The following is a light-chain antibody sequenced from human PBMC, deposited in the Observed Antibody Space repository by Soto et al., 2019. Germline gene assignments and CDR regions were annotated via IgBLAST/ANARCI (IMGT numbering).Light chain of an antibody. CDR1: SSNIGSNT. J-gene: IGLJ2*01. CDR3: AAWDDSLNGVV. Sequence: QLVLTQPPSASGTPGQRVTISCSGSSSNIGSNTVNWYQQLPGTAPKVLIYSNHQRPSGVPDRFSGSKSGTSASLAISGLQSEDEADYYCAAWDDSLNGVVFGGGTKLTVL. CDR2: SNH. V-gene: IGLV1-44*01.